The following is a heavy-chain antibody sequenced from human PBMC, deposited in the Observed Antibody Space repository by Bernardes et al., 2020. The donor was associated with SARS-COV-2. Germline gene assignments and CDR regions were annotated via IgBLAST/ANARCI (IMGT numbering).Heavy chain of an antibody. V-gene: IGHV3-23*01. CDR3: VKGAWIDN. J-gene: IGHJ4*02. D-gene: IGHD1-26*01. CDR1: EFTLNTYW. Sequence: GGSLRLSCAGSEFTLNTYWVNWVRQAPGKGLEWVSVIRGSGDSPYYADSVKGRFTVSRDDSKRTLYLQMNSLRAEDTAIYYCVKGAWIDNCGQGTLVIVSS. CDR2: IRGSGDSP.